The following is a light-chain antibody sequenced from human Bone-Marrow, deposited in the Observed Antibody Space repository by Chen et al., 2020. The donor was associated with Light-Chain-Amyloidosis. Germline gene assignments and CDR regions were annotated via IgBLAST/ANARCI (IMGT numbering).Light chain of an antibody. Sequence: QSALTQPASVSASPGPSIPISCTGTSSDVGGDNHVSWYQQHPDKAPKLMIYEVTNRPSWVPDRFSGSKSDNTASLTISGLQTEDEADYFCSSYTITNTLVFGSGTRVTVL. CDR3: SSYTITNTLV. CDR2: EVT. V-gene: IGLV2-14*01. CDR1: SSDVGGDNH. J-gene: IGLJ1*01.